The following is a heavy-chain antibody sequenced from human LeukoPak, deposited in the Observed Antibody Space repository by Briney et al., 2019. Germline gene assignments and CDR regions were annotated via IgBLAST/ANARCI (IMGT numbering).Heavy chain of an antibody. CDR2: ISGYNGNT. V-gene: IGHV1-18*01. J-gene: IGHJ5*02. D-gene: IGHD3-10*01. Sequence: VASVKVSCKASGYTFTRYGISWVRQAPGQGLEWMGWISGYNGNTNYAEKLQGRVTMTTDTSTSTVYMELRSLRSDDTAVYHCARDSLYYGSGSYLGFDPWGQGTLVTVSS. CDR1: GYTFTRYG. CDR3: ARDSLYYGSGSYLGFDP.